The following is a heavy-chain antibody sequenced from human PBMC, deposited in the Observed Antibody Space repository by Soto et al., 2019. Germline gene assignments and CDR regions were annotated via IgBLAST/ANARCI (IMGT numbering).Heavy chain of an antibody. CDR3: ARGDIVAIFGMDV. CDR1: GYTFTSYY. CDR2: INPSGGST. Sequence: ASVKVSCKASGYTFTSYYMHWVGQAPGQGLEWMGIINPSGGSTTYAQKFQGRVTMTRDTSTSTVYMELSSLRSEDTAVYYCARGDIVAIFGMDVWGQGTTVTVSS. J-gene: IGHJ6*02. D-gene: IGHD5-12*01. V-gene: IGHV1-46*01.